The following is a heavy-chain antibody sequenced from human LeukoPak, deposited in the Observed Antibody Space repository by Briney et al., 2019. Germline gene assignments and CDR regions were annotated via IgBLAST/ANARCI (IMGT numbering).Heavy chain of an antibody. CDR1: GLIFSDYY. CDR2: ISSSSSTI. Sequence: PGGSLRLSCAASGLIFSDYYMAWIRQAPGKGLEWISYISSSSSTIYYADSVKGRFTISRDNAKNSLYLQMNSLRAEDTAVYYCAREQLAFDYWGQGTLVTVSS. CDR3: AREQLAFDY. D-gene: IGHD6-6*01. V-gene: IGHV3-11*04. J-gene: IGHJ4*02.